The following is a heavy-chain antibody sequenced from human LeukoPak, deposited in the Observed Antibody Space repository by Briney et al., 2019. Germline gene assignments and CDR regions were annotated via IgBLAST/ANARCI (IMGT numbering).Heavy chain of an antibody. D-gene: IGHD5-24*01. J-gene: IGHJ4*02. V-gene: IGHV3-74*01. CDR1: GFTFTTFW. CDR2: INHDGSST. Sequence: GGSLRLSCATSGFTFTTFWMHWVRQAPGKGLVWVSRINHDGSSTNYADSVKGRFTISRDNAKNTVYLQMNSLRAEDTAVYYCARSGYTRFDYWGQGTLVTVSS. CDR3: ARSGYTRFDY.